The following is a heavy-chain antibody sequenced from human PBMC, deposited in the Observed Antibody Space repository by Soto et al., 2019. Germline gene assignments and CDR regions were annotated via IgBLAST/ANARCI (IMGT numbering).Heavy chain of an antibody. Sequence: GESLKISRKGSGYSFTNYLIKWVRQMPRKGLEGMGGSDPDDSYTNYSPSFQGPVTISVDKPISTAYLQWSSLQASDTAIYYCARLPPPTYCSGSTCSGYWGQGTLVTVSS. CDR2: SDPDDSYT. V-gene: IGHV5-10-1*01. J-gene: IGHJ4*02. CDR3: ARLPPPTYCSGSTCSGY. D-gene: IGHD2-15*01. CDR1: GYSFTNYL.